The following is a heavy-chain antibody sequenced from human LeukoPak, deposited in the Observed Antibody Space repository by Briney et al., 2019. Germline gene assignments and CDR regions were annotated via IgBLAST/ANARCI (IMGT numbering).Heavy chain of an antibody. J-gene: IGHJ3*02. V-gene: IGHV3-21*01. CDR3: ARDDTHYGSSGSFYDAFDI. D-gene: IGHD3-22*01. Sequence: GSLRLSCAASGFTFSSYSMNWVRQAPGKGLEWVSSITSSSSYIYYADSVKGRFTISRDNAKNSLYLQMNSLRAEDTAVYYCARDDTHYGSSGSFYDAFDIWGQGTMVTVSS. CDR1: GFTFSSYS. CDR2: ITSSSSYI.